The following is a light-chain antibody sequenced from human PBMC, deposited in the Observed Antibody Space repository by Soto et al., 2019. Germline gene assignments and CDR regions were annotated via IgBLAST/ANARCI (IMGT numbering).Light chain of an antibody. CDR3: QQYGSSPPYT. CDR1: HSVSSSY. Sequence: EIVLTQSPGTLSLSPGERATLSCRASHSVSSSYLAWYQQKPGQAPRLLIYGASSRATGIPDRFSGSGSGTDFTLTISRREPEDFAVYYCQQYGSSPPYTFGQGNKLEIK. V-gene: IGKV3-20*01. J-gene: IGKJ2*01. CDR2: GAS.